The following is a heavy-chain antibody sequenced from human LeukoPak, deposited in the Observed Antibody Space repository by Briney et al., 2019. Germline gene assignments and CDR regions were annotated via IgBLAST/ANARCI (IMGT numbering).Heavy chain of an antibody. CDR3: ARHDSNNYYSYYFDH. Sequence: SETLSLTCTVSGGSINNYYWSWIRQPPGKGLEWIGYLYYSGSTKYNPSLKSRVTISVDSSKTQFSLKLSSVTAADTAVYYCARHDSNNYYSYYFDHWGQGTLVTVSS. J-gene: IGHJ4*02. CDR1: GGSINNYY. D-gene: IGHD3-22*01. V-gene: IGHV4-59*08. CDR2: LYYSGST.